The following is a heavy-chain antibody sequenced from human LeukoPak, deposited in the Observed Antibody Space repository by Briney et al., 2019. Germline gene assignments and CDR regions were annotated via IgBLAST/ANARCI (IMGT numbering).Heavy chain of an antibody. J-gene: IGHJ6*03. CDR2: IYTSGST. D-gene: IGHD3-10*01. V-gene: IGHV4-61*02. CDR3: ARGGDAMVRGLYYYYYMDV. Sequence: PSGTLSLTCTVSGGSISSGSYYWSWIRQPAGKGLEWIGRIYTSGSTNYNPSLKSRVTISVDTSKNQFSLKLSSVTAADTAVYYCARGGDAMVRGLYYYYYMDVWGKGTTVTVSS. CDR1: GGSISSGSYY.